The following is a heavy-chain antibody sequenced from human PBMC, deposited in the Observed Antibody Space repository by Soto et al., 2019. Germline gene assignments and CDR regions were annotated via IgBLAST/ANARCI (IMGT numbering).Heavy chain of an antibody. CDR3: VKNSGWFNK. Sequence: XGSLIFSCAASGFPFGTTDMSWVRQAPGEGLEWVSTIDGSGGITFYADSVKGRFTISRDNSRNTVYLQMNSLRGDDTALYYCVKNSGWFNKWGQGALVTVSS. CDR1: GFPFGTTD. V-gene: IGHV3-23*01. D-gene: IGHD6-19*01. CDR2: IDGSGGIT. J-gene: IGHJ4*02.